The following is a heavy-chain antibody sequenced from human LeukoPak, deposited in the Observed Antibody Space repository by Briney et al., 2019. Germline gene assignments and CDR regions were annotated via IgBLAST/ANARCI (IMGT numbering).Heavy chain of an antibody. D-gene: IGHD1-20*01. CDR2: ISYDGSNK. Sequence: PGGSLRLSCAASGFTFSSYAMHWVRQAPGKGLEWVAVISYDGSNKYYADSVKGRFTISRDNSKNTLYLQMNSLRSEDTAVYYCARVNITGFPYYYYYGMDVWGQGTTVTVSS. J-gene: IGHJ6*02. CDR1: GFTFSSYA. CDR3: ARVNITGFPYYYYYGMDV. V-gene: IGHV3-30-3*01.